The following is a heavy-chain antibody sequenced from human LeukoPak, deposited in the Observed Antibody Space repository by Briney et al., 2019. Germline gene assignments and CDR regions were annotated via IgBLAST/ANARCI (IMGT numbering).Heavy chain of an antibody. CDR2: ISSSSSYI. Sequence: GGSLRLSCAASGFTFSSYSMNWVRQAPGKGLEWVSSISSSSSYIYYADSVKGRFTISRDNAKNSLYLQMNSLRAEDTAVYYCARAMSIAARLQTIFDYWGQGTLVTVSS. CDR1: GFTFSSYS. CDR3: ARAMSIAARLQTIFDY. J-gene: IGHJ4*02. V-gene: IGHV3-21*04. D-gene: IGHD6-6*01.